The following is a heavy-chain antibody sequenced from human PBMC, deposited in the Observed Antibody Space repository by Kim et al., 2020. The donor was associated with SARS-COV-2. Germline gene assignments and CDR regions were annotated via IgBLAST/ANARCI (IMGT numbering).Heavy chain of an antibody. J-gene: IGHJ3*02. CDR1: GYTFTRYT. V-gene: IGHV7-4-1*02. Sequence: ASVKVSCKASGYTFTRYTMNWVRQAPGQGLEWMGWINTNTGNPTYAQGFTGRFVFSLDTSVSTAYLQISSLKPEDTAVYYCARDWIAAAVGDDAFDIWGQGTMVTVSS. D-gene: IGHD6-13*01. CDR2: INTNTGNP. CDR3: ARDWIAAAVGDDAFDI.